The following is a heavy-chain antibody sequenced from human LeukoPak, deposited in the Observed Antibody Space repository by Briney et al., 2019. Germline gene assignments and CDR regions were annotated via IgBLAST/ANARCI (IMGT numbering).Heavy chain of an antibody. CDR2: IFHSGTT. CDR3: TRREYYGELWLRRPSTYMDV. V-gene: IGHV4-39*07. J-gene: IGHJ6*03. D-gene: IGHD3-10*01. Sequence: SETLSLTCTVSGGCPSYYWGWIRQPPGKGLEWIGTIFHSGTTYYNPSLNSRVTMSIDTSPKPFSLNLTSVTAAETALYSCTRREYYGELWLRRPSTYMDVWGKGPTVPVSS. CDR1: GGCPSYY.